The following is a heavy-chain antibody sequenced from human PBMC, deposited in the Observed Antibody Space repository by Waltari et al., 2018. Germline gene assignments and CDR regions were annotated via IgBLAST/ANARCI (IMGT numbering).Heavy chain of an antibody. J-gene: IGHJ4*02. CDR2: IYYSWDA. V-gene: IGHV4-39*01. D-gene: IGHD6-19*01. Sequence: QLQMQESGPGLVKPSETLSLSCTVSGGSLSNNGYYWGWIRTPQGKGLEWIGCIYYSWDAYLNPSLKSRVTSTITTNKNEFSLRVKDVCAADLAVYYCARSGGLYFKEGVGYWGQGVLVTVTS. CDR3: ARSGGLYFKEGVGY. CDR1: GGSLSNNGYY.